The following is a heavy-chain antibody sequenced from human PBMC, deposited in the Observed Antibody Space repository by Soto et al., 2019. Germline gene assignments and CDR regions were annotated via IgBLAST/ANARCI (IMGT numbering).Heavy chain of an antibody. V-gene: IGHV4-61*01. J-gene: IGHJ5*02. CDR2: IYYSGST. Sequence: NPSETLSLTCTVSGGSVSSGSYYWSWIRQPPGKGLEWIGYIYYSGSTNYNPSLKSRVTISVDTSKNQFSLKLSSVTAADTAVYYCARSLGYCSGGSCYPIPWFDPWGQGTLVTVSS. CDR3: ARSLGYCSGGSCYPIPWFDP. D-gene: IGHD2-15*01. CDR1: GGSVSSGSYY.